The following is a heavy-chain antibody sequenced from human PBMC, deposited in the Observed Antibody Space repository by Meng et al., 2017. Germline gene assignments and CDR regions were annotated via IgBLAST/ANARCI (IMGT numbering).Heavy chain of an antibody. V-gene: IGHV3-30*04. CDR3: ARGYGDYGKIDY. J-gene: IGHJ4*02. CDR1: GFTFSSYA. CDR2: ISYDGSNK. Sequence: QVKLGGCGVGVVQPGRSLRLSCAASGFTFSSYAMHWVRQAPGKGLEWVAVISYDGSNKYYADSVKGRFTISRDNSKNTLYLQMNSLRAEDTAVYYCARGYGDYGKIDYWGQGTLVTVSS. D-gene: IGHD4-17*01.